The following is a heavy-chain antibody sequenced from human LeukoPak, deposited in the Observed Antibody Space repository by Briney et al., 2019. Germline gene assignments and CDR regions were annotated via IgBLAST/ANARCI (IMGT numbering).Heavy chain of an antibody. CDR3: ASDSHRGYFDY. CDR2: INHSGST. D-gene: IGHD3-10*01. Sequence: SETLSLTCAAYGGSFSGYYWGWIRQPPGKGLEWIGEINHSGSTNYNPSLKSRVTISVDTSKNQFSLNLSSMTAADTAVYYCASDSHRGYFDYWGQGTLVTVSS. CDR1: GGSFSGYY. V-gene: IGHV4-34*01. J-gene: IGHJ4*02.